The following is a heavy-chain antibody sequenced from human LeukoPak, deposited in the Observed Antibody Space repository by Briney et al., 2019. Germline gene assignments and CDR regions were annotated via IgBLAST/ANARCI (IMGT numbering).Heavy chain of an antibody. D-gene: IGHD2-15*01. CDR3: AKSGIFQGYYFYYMDV. J-gene: IGHJ6*03. CDR1: GFTFSSYS. CDR2: IISSSSYI. V-gene: IGHV3-21*04. Sequence: GGSLRLSCAASGFTFSSYSMNWVRQAPGKGLEWVSSIISSSSYIYYADSVKGRFTISRDNAKKSLYLQMNSPRPEDTALYYCAKSGIFQGYYFYYMDVWGKGTTVTISS.